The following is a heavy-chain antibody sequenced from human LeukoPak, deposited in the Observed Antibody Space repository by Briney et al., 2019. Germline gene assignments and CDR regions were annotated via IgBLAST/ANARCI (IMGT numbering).Heavy chain of an antibody. V-gene: IGHV4-34*01. CDR3: ARQALGTGTFDY. D-gene: IGHD1-1*01. CDR1: GGSFSGYY. J-gene: IGHJ4*02. Sequence: SETLSLTCAVYGGSFSGYYWSWIRQPPGKGLEWIGEINHSGSTNYNPSLKSRVTISVDTSKNQFSLKLSSVTAADTAVYYCARQALGTGTFDYWGQGTLVTVSP. CDR2: INHSGST.